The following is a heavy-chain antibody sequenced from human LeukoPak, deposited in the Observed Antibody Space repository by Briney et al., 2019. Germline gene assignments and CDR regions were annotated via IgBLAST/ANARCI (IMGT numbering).Heavy chain of an antibody. CDR1: GFTFGNAS. V-gene: IGHV3-15*01. Sequence: GGSLRLSCAASGFTFGNASMSWVRQAPGKGLEWVGRIRSKSNGGTTDYTAPVKGRFTISRDDSKDTLYLQMDSLTTEDTAVYFCAHRDTTMVRVDYWGQGTLVTVSS. D-gene: IGHD5-18*01. CDR3: AHRDTTMVRVDY. J-gene: IGHJ4*02. CDR2: IRSKSNGGTT.